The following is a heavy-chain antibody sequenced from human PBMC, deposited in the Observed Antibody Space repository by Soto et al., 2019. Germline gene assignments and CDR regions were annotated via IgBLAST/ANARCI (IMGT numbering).Heavy chain of an antibody. D-gene: IGHD1-26*01. V-gene: IGHV4-39*01. CDR3: ARQGAATDFDY. CDR1: GGSISSSGYY. CDR2: IYYTGST. J-gene: IGHJ4*02. Sequence: SETLSLTCTVSGGSISSSGYYWGWIRQPPGKGLEWIGSIYYTGSTYYNPSLKSRVTISVDTSKNQFSLKLSSVTAADTAVYYCARQGAATDFDYWGQGALVTVS.